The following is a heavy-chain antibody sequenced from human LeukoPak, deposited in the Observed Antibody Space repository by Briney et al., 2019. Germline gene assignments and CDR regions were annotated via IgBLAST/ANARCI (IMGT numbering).Heavy chain of an antibody. Sequence: PSETLSLTCAVSGGSISSSNWWSWVRQPPGKGLEWIGEIYHSGSTYYNPSLKSRVTISVDTSKNQFSLKLSSVTAADTAVYYCARESYSSGPYGYWGQGTLVTVSS. J-gene: IGHJ4*02. CDR3: ARESYSSGPYGY. D-gene: IGHD6-19*01. CDR2: IYHSGST. V-gene: IGHV4-4*02. CDR1: GGSISSSNW.